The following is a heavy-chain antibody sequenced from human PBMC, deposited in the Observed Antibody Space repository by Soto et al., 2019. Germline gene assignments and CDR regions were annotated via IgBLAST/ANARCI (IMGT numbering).Heavy chain of an antibody. CDR1: GDSISSGGLS. J-gene: IGHJ5*02. CDR3: ARGRGSKTATAGTGWFDP. Sequence: QLQLQESGSGLLKPSQTLSLNCSVSGDSISSGGLSWNWLRQSPGRGLEWIGYIYYPGLTYYNPSLKSRVSMSLDTSENQVSLSLSSVTAADSAVYYCARGRGSKTATAGTGWFDPWGPGTLVTVSS. D-gene: IGHD6-13*01. CDR2: IYYPGLT. V-gene: IGHV4-30-2*06.